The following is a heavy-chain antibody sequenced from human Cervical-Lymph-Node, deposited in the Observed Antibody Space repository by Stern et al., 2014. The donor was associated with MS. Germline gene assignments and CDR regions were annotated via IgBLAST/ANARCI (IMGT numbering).Heavy chain of an antibody. V-gene: IGHV1-69*12. D-gene: IGHD5-12*01. CDR1: GGTLSKYA. CDR3: ARANIAPTWYYGMDV. J-gene: IGHJ6*02. Sequence: VQLVQSGAEVKKPGSSVKVSCKASGGTLSKYAFSWVRQAPGQGLEWMGGIIPKLPTANHAQKFQVRVTVTADESTSTVYMELTNLRSEDTAVYYCARANIAPTWYYGMDVWGQGTTLTVSS. CDR2: IIPKLPTA.